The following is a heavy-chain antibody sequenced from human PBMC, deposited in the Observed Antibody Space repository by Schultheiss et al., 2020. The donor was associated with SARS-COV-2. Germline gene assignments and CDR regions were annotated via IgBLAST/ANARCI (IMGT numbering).Heavy chain of an antibody. CDR3: AREQTSSSWYYYYGMDV. V-gene: IGHV3-23*01. CDR2: ISGSGGST. Sequence: GGSLRLSCAASGFIVSSNYMSWVRQAPGKGLEWVSAISGSGGSTYYADSVKDRFTISRDNSKNTLYLQMNSLRAEDTAVYYCAREQTSSSWYYYYGMDVWGQGTTVTVSS. CDR1: GFIVSSNY. J-gene: IGHJ6*02. D-gene: IGHD6-13*01.